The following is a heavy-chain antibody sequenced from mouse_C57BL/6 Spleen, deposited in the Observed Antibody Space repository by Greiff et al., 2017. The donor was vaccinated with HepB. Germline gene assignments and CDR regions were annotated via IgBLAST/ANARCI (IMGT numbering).Heavy chain of an antibody. CDR2: IDPEDGET. CDR3: SRSQATDYYAMDY. D-gene: IGHD3-2*02. J-gene: IGHJ4*01. CDR1: GFNIKDYY. V-gene: IGHV14-2*01. Sequence: EVQLQESGAELVKPGASVKLSCTASGFNIKDYYMHWVKQRTEQGLEWIGRIDPEDGETKYAPQFQGKATITAYTSYNTAYLQLSSLTSEDTAVYYCSRSQATDYYAMDYWGQGTSVTVSS.